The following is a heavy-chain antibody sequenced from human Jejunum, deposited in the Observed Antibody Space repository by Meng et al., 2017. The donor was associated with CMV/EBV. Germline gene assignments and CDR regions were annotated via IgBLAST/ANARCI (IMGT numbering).Heavy chain of an antibody. J-gene: IGHJ6*02. Sequence: SGYTLTSSDINWVRQATGQGLEWMGWMNPNNGNTGYGQKFQGRVTLTRNTAISTAYMELSSLRSEDTAVYYCLLTPRRVGHGMDVWGQGTTVTVSS. CDR3: LLTPRRVGHGMDV. D-gene: IGHD2-15*01. CDR1: GYTLTSSD. V-gene: IGHV1-8*01. CDR2: MNPNNGNT.